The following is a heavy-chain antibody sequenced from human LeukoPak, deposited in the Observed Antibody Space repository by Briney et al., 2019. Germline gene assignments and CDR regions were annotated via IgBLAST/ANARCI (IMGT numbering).Heavy chain of an antibody. Sequence: PGGSLRLSCAASGFSFSSNGMTWVRQAPGKGLEWVSVISGSGINTDYADSMKGRFTISRDNSQNMLYLRMNSLRVEDTAVYYCAKLVGTTSACIDYWGHGTLVTVSS. CDR3: AKLVGTTSACIDY. D-gene: IGHD1-26*01. CDR1: GFSFSSNG. CDR2: ISGSGINT. V-gene: IGHV3-23*01. J-gene: IGHJ4*01.